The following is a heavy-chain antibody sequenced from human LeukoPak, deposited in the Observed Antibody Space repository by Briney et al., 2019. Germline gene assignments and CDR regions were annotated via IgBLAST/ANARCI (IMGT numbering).Heavy chain of an antibody. Sequence: LTCTVSGGSISSYYWSWIRQAPGKGLEWVSYISSSGSTIYYADSVKGRFTISRDNAKNSLYLQMNSLRAEDTAVYYCASGSEVTCDYWGQGTLVTVSS. CDR1: GGSISSYY. J-gene: IGHJ4*02. V-gene: IGHV3-11*01. D-gene: IGHD4-23*01. CDR2: ISSSGSTI. CDR3: ASGSEVTCDY.